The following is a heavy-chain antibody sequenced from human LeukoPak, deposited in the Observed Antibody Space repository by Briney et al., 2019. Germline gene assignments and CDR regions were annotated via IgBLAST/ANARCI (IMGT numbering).Heavy chain of an antibody. CDR3: ARGDFEY. J-gene: IGHJ4*02. V-gene: IGHV3-66*01. CDR1: GFTVGTDF. Sequence: QPGGSLRPSCAASGFTVGTDFVSWVRQAPGRGLEWVSIIFSGGSTYYADSVKGRFTISRNSSRNTAYLQMSSLRAEDTAVYYCARGDFEYWGQGTLVTVSS. CDR2: IFSGGST.